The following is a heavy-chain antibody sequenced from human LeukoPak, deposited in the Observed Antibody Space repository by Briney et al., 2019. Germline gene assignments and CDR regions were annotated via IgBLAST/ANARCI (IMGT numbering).Heavy chain of an antibody. Sequence: ASVKVSCKASVHTFTSYGISWVRQAPGQGLEWMGWMSAYNGNTNYAQKLQGRVTMTTDTSTSTAYMELRSLRSDDTAVYYCARDRIAVAGTDPFDYWGQGTLVTVSS. CDR1: VHTFTSYG. CDR2: MSAYNGNT. V-gene: IGHV1-18*01. J-gene: IGHJ4*02. CDR3: ARDRIAVAGTDPFDY. D-gene: IGHD6-19*01.